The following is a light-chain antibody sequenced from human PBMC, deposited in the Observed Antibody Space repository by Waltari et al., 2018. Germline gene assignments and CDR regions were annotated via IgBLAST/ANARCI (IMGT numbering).Light chain of an antibody. CDR3: QQYGSSPRT. J-gene: IGKJ1*01. CDR1: QSVGSNS. V-gene: IGKV3-20*01. CDR2: GAS. Sequence: EIVLTQSPGTLSLSPGERATLSCRASQSVGSNSLAWYQQKRGQAPRLLIYGASSTAPGIPDRFSGSGSGSDFTLTINRLEPEDFAVYYCQQYGSSPRTFGQGTKVEIK.